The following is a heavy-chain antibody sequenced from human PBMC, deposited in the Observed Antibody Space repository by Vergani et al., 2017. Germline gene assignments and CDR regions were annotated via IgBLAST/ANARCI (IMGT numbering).Heavy chain of an antibody. CDR2: INPVGGST. Sequence: QVQLLQSGSELRKPGASLKISCKTSGYTFINYFIHWVRQAPGQGLEWMGIINPVGGSTTYDQKFQGRITMTADTSTTTISLHMNSLTFEDTAIFYCAREDEHGVRVSWWQGTLVIVFS. CDR3: AREDEHGVRVS. V-gene: IGHV1-46*01. D-gene: IGHD3-10*01. CDR1: GYTFINYF. J-gene: IGHJ5*02.